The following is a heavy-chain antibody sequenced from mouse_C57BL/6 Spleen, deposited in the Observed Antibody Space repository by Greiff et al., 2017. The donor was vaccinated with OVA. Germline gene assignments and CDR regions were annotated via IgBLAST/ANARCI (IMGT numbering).Heavy chain of an antibody. CDR1: GYTFTSYW. D-gene: IGHD1-1*01. CDR2: IYPGSGST. Sequence: VQLQQPGAELVKPGASVKMSCKASGYTFTSYWITWVKQRPGQGLEWIGDIYPGSGSTNYNEKFKSKATLTVDTSSRTAYMQLSSLTSEDSAVYDCARRYYGSSPYAMDDWGQGTSVTGSA. CDR3: ARRYYGSSPYAMDD. V-gene: IGHV1-55*01. J-gene: IGHJ4*01.